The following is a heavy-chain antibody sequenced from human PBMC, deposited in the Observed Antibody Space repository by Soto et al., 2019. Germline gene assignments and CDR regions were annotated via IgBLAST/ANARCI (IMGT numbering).Heavy chain of an antibody. CDR1: GFTFSNNG. D-gene: IGHD2-15*01. Sequence: QVQLVESWGGVVQPGRSLRLSCAASGFTFSNNGMHWDRQAPGKGLEWVAVIWYDGINKYYADSVKGRFIISRDNSKNTVYLQMNILRAEDTAVDYCARDRVQMVDGLDVWGQGTTVTVSS. V-gene: IGHV3-33*01. CDR3: ARDRVQMVDGLDV. CDR2: IWYDGINK. J-gene: IGHJ6*02.